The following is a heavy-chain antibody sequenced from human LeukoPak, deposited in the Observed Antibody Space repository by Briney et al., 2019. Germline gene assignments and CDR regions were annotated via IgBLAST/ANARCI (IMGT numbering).Heavy chain of an antibody. CDR2: VSYSGST. Sequence: SETLSLTCTVSGGSISGYYWSWIRQPPGRGVEWIGYVSYSGSTHYNPSLKSRVTMSVDTSKNQVSLNLTSVTTADTAVYYCARWNPYDSSGYYYAFDYWGQGTLVTVSS. D-gene: IGHD3-22*01. CDR1: GGSISGYY. J-gene: IGHJ4*02. CDR3: ARWNPYDSSGYYYAFDY. V-gene: IGHV4-59*01.